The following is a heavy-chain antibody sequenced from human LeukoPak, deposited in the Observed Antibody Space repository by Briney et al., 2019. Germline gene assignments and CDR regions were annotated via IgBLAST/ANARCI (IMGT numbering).Heavy chain of an antibody. Sequence: GGSLRLSCAASGFTFSSYSMNWVRQAPGKGLEWVSSISSSSSYIYYADSVKGRFTISRDNAKNSLYLQMNSLRAEDTAVYYRARVHYDFWSGYYYGMDVWGQGTTVTVSS. CDR3: ARVHYDFWSGYYYGMDV. J-gene: IGHJ6*02. D-gene: IGHD3-3*01. CDR1: GFTFSSYS. V-gene: IGHV3-21*01. CDR2: ISSSSSYI.